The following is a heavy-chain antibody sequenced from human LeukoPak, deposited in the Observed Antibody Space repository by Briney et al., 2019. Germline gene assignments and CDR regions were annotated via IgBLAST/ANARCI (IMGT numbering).Heavy chain of an antibody. V-gene: IGHV3-21*01. CDR3: ARYGNGGNKPYGMDV. Sequence: PGGSLRLSCAASGFTFSSYSMDWVRQAPGKGLEWVSSISSSSSYIYYADSVKGRFTISRGNAKNSLYLQMSSLRAEDTAVYYCARYGNGGNKPYGMDVWGQGTTVTVSS. CDR2: ISSSSSYI. J-gene: IGHJ6*02. CDR1: GFTFSSYS. D-gene: IGHD4-23*01.